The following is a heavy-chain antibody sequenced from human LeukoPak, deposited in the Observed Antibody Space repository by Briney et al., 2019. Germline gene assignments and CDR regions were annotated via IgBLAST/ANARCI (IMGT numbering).Heavy chain of an antibody. V-gene: IGHV3-66*01. CDR2: IYSGGST. D-gene: IGHD6-13*01. CDR1: RFTVSSND. Sequence: PGGCLRVSPVASRFTVSSNDMSWVRPAPGKGLEWVSVIYSGGSTYYADSVKGRFTISRDNSKNTLYFQRNSLRAEDTAVYYCANGGGRQQLADYWGQGTLVTVSS. J-gene: IGHJ4*02. CDR3: ANGGGRQQLADY.